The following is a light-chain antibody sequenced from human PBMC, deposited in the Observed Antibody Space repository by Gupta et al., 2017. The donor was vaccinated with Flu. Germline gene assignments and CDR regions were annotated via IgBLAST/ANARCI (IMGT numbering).Light chain of an antibody. CDR1: QKIDIY. CDR3: QQSYTTPRT. Sequence: DIQMTQSPSSLSASVGDRVTITCRASQKIDIYLNWYQQKPGKAPKLLIYAASSLQSGVPSRFSGRRSGADFTDFTLTISSLQPEDFATYYCQQSYTTPRTFGQGTTVEIK. CDR2: AAS. V-gene: IGKV1-39*01. J-gene: IGKJ1*01.